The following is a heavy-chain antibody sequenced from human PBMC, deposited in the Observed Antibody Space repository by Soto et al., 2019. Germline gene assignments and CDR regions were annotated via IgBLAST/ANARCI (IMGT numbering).Heavy chain of an antibody. CDR3: ARVRYSSGWFFDY. CDR2: IYHSGST. CDR1: DGSIRSSNW. D-gene: IGHD6-19*01. Sequence: ETLSLTLAVSDGSIRSSNWWSSVRQPPGEGLEWIGEIYHSGSTNYNPALKRRVTISVDKYKNQFSLKLSSVTAADAAVYYCARVRYSSGWFFDYWGQGTLVTVSS. J-gene: IGHJ4*02. V-gene: IGHV4-4*02.